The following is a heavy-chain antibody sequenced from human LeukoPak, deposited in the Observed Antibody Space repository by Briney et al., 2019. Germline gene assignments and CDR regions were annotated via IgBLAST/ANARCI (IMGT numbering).Heavy chain of an antibody. CDR3: ASSPLRGPDYFDY. V-gene: IGHV3-23*01. D-gene: IGHD4-17*01. CDR2: ITGSDGTT. J-gene: IGHJ4*02. Sequence: GESLKISCKGSGFTFTTYTMNWVRQAPGKGLEWVSGITGSDGTTYYADSVKGRFTISRDNSKNTLSLQMNSLRAEDTAVYYCASSPLRGPDYFDYWGQGTLVTVSS. CDR1: GFTFTTYT.